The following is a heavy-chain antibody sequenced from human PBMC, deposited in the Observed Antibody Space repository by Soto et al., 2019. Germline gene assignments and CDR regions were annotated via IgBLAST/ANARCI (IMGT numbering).Heavy chain of an antibody. CDR3: AKNPTTPIAARWRPYYYGMDV. V-gene: IGHV3-30*18. CDR2: ISYDGSNK. Sequence: PGGSLRLSCAASGFTFSSYGMHWVRQAPGKGLEWVAVISYDGSNKYYADSVKGRFTISRDNSKNTLYLQMNSLRAEDTAVYYCAKNPTTPIAARWRPYYYGMDVWGQGTTVTVSS. J-gene: IGHJ6*02. D-gene: IGHD6-6*01. CDR1: GFTFSSYG.